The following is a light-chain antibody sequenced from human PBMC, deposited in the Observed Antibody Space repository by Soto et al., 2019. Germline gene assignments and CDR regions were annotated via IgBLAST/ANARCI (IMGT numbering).Light chain of an antibody. CDR1: QNLSRYF. J-gene: IGKJ5*01. V-gene: IGKV3-20*01. CDR2: GAS. Sequence: EVVLTQSHGTLSFSPGDRASVSCRASQNLSRYFLAWYQHKPGQAPRLLISGASRRATGIPDRFSGAGSGTDFTLTISRLEPEDFALYYCQQHDILPITFCQGTRLEIK. CDR3: QQHDILPIT.